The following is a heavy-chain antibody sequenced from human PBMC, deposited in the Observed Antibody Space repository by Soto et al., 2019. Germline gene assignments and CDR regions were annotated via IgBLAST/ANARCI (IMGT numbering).Heavy chain of an antibody. V-gene: IGHV1-3*01. CDR2: INGGNGYT. CDR3: ARGLYSNPHFDY. Sequence: QVQLVQSGAEVKKPGASVKVSCKASGYTFAGYAMHWVRQAPGQRLEWMGWINGGNGYTKYSQKFQGRVTITRDTSASTAYMELSSLKSEDTAVNYCARGLYSNPHFDYWGQGTLVTVSS. CDR1: GYTFAGYA. D-gene: IGHD4-4*01. J-gene: IGHJ4*02.